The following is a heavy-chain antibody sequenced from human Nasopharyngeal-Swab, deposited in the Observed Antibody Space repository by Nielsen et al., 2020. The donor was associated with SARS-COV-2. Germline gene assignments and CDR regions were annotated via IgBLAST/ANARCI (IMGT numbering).Heavy chain of an antibody. CDR2: IKQDGSEK. J-gene: IGHJ4*02. D-gene: IGHD6-13*01. Sequence: VRQAPGKGLEWVANIKQDGSEKYYVDSVKGRFTISRDNAKNSLYLQMNSLRAEDTAVYYCARDAFPGIAAAGPDYWGRGTLVTVSS. V-gene: IGHV3-7*01. CDR3: ARDAFPGIAAAGPDY.